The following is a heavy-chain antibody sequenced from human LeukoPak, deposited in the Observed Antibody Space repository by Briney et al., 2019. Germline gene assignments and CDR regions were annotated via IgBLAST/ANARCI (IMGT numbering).Heavy chain of an antibody. CDR1: GYSFTSYW. CDR3: ARLRYCYDSSGYSYYFDY. J-gene: IGHJ4*02. D-gene: IGHD3-22*01. Sequence: GESLKISCKGSGYSFTSYWIGWVRQMPGKGLEWMGIIYPGDSDTRYSPSFQGQVTISADKSISTAYLQWSSLKASDTAMYYCARLRYCYDSSGYSYYFDYWGQGTLVTVSS. CDR2: IYPGDSDT. V-gene: IGHV5-51*01.